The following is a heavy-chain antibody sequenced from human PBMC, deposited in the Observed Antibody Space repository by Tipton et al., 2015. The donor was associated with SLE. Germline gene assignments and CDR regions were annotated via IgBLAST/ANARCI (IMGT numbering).Heavy chain of an antibody. CDR1: GGSITSSSYY. J-gene: IGHJ4*02. D-gene: IGHD3-10*01. CDR3: ATPGYFGSGSSAAY. V-gene: IGHV4-39*07. Sequence: TLSLTCTVSGGSITSSSYYWVWIRQPPGKGLEWIGSIYSSGYTYYNPSLKSRISISVDTSKSQFSLKLNSVTAADTAVYYCATPGYFGSGSSAAYWGQGTLVAVSS. CDR2: IYSSGYT.